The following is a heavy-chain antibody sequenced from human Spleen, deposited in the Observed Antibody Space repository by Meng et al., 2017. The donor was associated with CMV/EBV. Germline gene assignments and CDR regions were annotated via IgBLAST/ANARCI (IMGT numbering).Heavy chain of an antibody. Sequence: GESLKISCAASGFRFNTYAMTWVRQAPGKGLEWVSVMYSGGARFYADSVKGRFTISRDNSNNTLYLQMNSLRVEDTAVYYCAKRDEWLDFWGQGTLVTVSS. CDR2: MYSGGAR. V-gene: IGHV3-23*03. CDR3: AKRDEWLDF. J-gene: IGHJ5*01. CDR1: GFRFNTYA.